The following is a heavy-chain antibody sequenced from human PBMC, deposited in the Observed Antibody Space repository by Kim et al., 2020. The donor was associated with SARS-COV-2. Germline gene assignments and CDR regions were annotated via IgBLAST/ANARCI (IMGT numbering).Heavy chain of an antibody. V-gene: IGHV3-33*06. CDR2: IWYDGSNK. D-gene: IGHD3-10*01. Sequence: GGSLRLSCAASGFTFSSYGMHWVRQAPGKGLEWVAVIWYDGSNKYYADSVKGRFTISRDNSKNTLYLQMNSLRAEDTAVYYCAKDQRMVRGVITSRYYYYYGMDVWGQGTTVTVSS. J-gene: IGHJ6*02. CDR1: GFTFSSYG. CDR3: AKDQRMVRGVITSRYYYYYGMDV.